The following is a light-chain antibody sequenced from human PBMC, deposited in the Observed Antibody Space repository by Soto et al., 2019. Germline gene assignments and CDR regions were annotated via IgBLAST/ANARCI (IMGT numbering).Light chain of an antibody. CDR3: CSYAGTLV. CDR2: EVS. CDR1: SSDVGSYNL. J-gene: IGLJ3*02. Sequence: QSALTQPASVSGSPGQSITISCTGTSSDVGSYNLVSWYQQHPGKAPKLMIYEVSKRPSGVSNRFSGSKSGNTASLTISGLQAEDEADYYCCSYAGTLVFGGGNKLTVL. V-gene: IGLV2-23*02.